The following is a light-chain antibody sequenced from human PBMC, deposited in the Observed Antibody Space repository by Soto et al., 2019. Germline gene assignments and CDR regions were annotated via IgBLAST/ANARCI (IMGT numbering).Light chain of an antibody. V-gene: IGKV2-30*01. CDR2: KVS. CDR1: QSLVYSDGNTY. CDR3: MQSTLWPWT. Sequence: DVVMTQSPLSLPVTLGQPASISCRSSQSLVYSDGNTYLNWFQQRPGQSPRRLIYKVSNRDSGVPDRFSGSGSGTDFTLRISRVEAEDVGFYYCMQSTLWPWTFGQGTKVEIK. J-gene: IGKJ1*01.